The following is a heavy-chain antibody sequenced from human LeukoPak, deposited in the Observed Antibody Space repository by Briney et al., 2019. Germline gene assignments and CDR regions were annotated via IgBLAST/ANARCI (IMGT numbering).Heavy chain of an antibody. D-gene: IGHD4/OR15-4a*01. V-gene: IGHV4-59*08. Sequence: GGSXXXYYWSWIRQPPGKGLEWIGYIYYSGSTNYNPSLKSRVTISVDTSKNQFSLKLSSVTAADTAVYYCARQSNDAFDIWGQGTMVTVSS. CDR1: GGSXXXYY. CDR3: ARQSNDAFDI. J-gene: IGHJ3*02. CDR2: IYYSGST.